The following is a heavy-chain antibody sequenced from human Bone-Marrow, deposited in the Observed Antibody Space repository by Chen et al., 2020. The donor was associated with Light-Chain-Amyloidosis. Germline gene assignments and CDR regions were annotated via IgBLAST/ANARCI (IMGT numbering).Heavy chain of an antibody. J-gene: IGHJ3*02. V-gene: IGHV4-31*03. CDR3: AREGVYYARGSSEASVI. CDR2: IFYSRTT. CDR1: GGSLSSGGYY. Sequence: QMQLQESGPGLVKPSQTLSLTCTVSGGSLSSGGYYWSWIRQFPGRGLEWIGYIFYSRTTYYNPSLKYRVTISADTSMIPVFLNLSSVSPADTAVYYGAREGVYYARGSSEASVIWGKGTRVTVSS. D-gene: IGHD3-10*02.